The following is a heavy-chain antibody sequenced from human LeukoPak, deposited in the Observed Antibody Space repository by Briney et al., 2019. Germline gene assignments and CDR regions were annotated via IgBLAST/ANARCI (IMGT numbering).Heavy chain of an antibody. CDR1: GGSISSYY. CDR2: IYYSGST. J-gene: IGHJ5*02. CDR3: ARGIAARPGRADWFDP. V-gene: IGHV4-59*01. Sequence: PSETLSLTCTVSGGSISSYYWSWIRQPPGKGLEWIGYIYYSGSTNYNPSLKSRVTISVDTSKNQFSLKLSSVTAADTAVYYCARGIAARPGRADWFDPWGQGTLVTVSS. D-gene: IGHD6-6*01.